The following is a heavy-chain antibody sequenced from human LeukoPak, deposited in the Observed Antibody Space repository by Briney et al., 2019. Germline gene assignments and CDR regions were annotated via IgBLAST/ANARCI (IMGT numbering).Heavy chain of an antibody. Sequence: PGRSLRLSCAASGFTFDDYAMHWVRQAPGKGLEWVSGISWNSGSIGYADSVKGRFTISRDNSKNTLYLQMNSLRAEDTAVYYCCTSPSFGSSWYQFNYWGQGALVIVSS. V-gene: IGHV3-9*01. CDR1: GFTFDDYA. J-gene: IGHJ4*02. D-gene: IGHD6-13*01. CDR3: CTSPSFGSSWYQFNY. CDR2: ISWNSGSI.